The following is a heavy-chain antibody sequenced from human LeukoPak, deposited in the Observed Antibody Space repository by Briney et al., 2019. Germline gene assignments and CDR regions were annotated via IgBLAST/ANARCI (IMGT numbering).Heavy chain of an antibody. D-gene: IGHD2-2*01. CDR1: GFTFSSYG. Sequence: GRSLRLSCAASGFTFSSYGMHWVRQAPGKGLEWVAVIWYDGSNKYYADSVKGRFTISRDNSKNTLYLQMNSLRAEDTAVYYCARDLLEVVVVPAAIIRPTPTDFGMDVWGQGTTVNVSS. V-gene: IGHV3-33*01. CDR3: ARDLLEVVVVPAAIIRPTPTDFGMDV. CDR2: IWYDGSNK. J-gene: IGHJ6*02.